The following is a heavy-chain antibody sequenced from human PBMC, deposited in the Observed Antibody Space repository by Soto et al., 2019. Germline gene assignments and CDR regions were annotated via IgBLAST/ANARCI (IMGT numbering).Heavy chain of an antibody. V-gene: IGHV4-34*01. CDR2: INHSGST. J-gene: IGHJ3*02. CDR3: ARSRMITFGGVIALDAFDI. D-gene: IGHD3-16*02. CDR1: GGSFSGYY. Sequence: SETLSLTCAVYGGSFSGYYWSWIRQPPGKGLEWIGEINHSGSTNYNPSLKSRVTISVDTSKNQFSLKLSSVTAADTAVYYCARSRMITFGGVIALDAFDIWGQGTMVTVSS.